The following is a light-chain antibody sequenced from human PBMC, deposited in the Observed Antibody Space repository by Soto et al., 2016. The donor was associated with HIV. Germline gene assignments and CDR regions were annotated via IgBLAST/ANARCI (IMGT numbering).Light chain of an antibody. CDR2: DDS. CDR3: QVWDIPSGHVV. CDR1: NIGSKS. V-gene: IGLV3-21*02. J-gene: IGLJ2*01. Sequence: SYVLTQPPSVSVAPGQTARITCEGDNIGSKSVHWYQQRPGQAPVLVVFDDSDRPSHIPDRFSGSKSGNTATLAISRVEAGDEADYYCQVWDIPSGHVVFGGGTNLPVL.